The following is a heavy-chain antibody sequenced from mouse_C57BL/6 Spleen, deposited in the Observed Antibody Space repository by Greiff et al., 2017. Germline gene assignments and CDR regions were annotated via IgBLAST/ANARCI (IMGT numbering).Heavy chain of an antibody. V-gene: IGHV1-19*01. CDR2: INPYNGGT. Sequence: EVQLQESGPVLVKPGASVKMSCKASGYTFTDYYMNWVKQSHGKSLEWIGVINPYNGGTSYNQKFKGKATLTVDTSSITAYMELNSLTSEDSAVYYCARSYDYDEGRFAYWGQGTLVTVSA. CDR1: GYTFTDYY. D-gene: IGHD2-4*01. J-gene: IGHJ3*01. CDR3: ARSYDYDEGRFAY.